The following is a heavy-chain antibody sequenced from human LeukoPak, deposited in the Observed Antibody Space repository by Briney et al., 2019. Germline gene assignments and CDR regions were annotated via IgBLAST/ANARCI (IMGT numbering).Heavy chain of an antibody. D-gene: IGHD3-22*01. Sequence: GESLKISCKGSGYSFTSYWIGWVRQMPGKGLEWMGIIYPGDSDTRYSPSFQGQVTISADKSISTAYLQWSSLKASDTAMYYCARLTYYYDSSGYNDAFDIWGQGTMVTVSS. J-gene: IGHJ3*02. CDR3: ARLTYYYDSSGYNDAFDI. CDR2: IYPGDSDT. V-gene: IGHV5-51*01. CDR1: GYSFTSYW.